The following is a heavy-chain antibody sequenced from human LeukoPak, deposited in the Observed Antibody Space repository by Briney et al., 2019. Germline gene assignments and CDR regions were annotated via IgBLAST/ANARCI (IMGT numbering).Heavy chain of an antibody. CDR2: ISSSSSYI. D-gene: IGHD5-12*01. V-gene: IGHV3-21*01. J-gene: IGHJ4*02. CDR3: ARGGYSGYDYVS. Sequence: PGGSLRLSCAASGFTFSSYSMNWVRQAPGKGLEWVSSISSSSSYIYYADSVKGRFTISRDNAKNSLYLQMNSLRAEDTAVYYCARGGYSGYDYVSWGRGTLVTVSS. CDR1: GFTFSSYS.